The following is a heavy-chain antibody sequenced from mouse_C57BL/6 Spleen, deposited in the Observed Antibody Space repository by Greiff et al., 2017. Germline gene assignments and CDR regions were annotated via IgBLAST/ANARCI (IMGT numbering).Heavy chain of an antibody. D-gene: IGHD1-1*01. CDR1: GFTFSSYT. J-gene: IGHJ3*01. CDR2: ISGGGGNT. V-gene: IGHV5-9*01. Sequence: DVMLVESGGGLVKPGGSLKLSCAASGFTFSSYTMSWVRQTPEKRLEWVATISGGGGNTYYPDSVKGRFTISRDNAKNTLYLQMSSLRSEDTALYYCARHDYYGSSYYWFAYWGQGTLVTVSA. CDR3: ARHDYYGSSYYWFAY.